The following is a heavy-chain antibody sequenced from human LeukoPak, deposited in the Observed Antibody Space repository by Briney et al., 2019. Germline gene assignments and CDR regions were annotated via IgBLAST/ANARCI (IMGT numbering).Heavy chain of an antibody. CDR2: IRSKAYGETA. Sequence: AGGSLRLSCTASGFTFGDYAMSWIRQAPGKGLEWVGFIRSKAYGETADYAASEKGRFTISRDDSKAIAYLQMNSLKTEGTAVYHCTRDRGAYNLYDYWGQGTLVTVSS. CDR1: GFTFGDYA. J-gene: IGHJ4*02. V-gene: IGHV3-49*03. D-gene: IGHD1-1*01. CDR3: TRDRGAYNLYDY.